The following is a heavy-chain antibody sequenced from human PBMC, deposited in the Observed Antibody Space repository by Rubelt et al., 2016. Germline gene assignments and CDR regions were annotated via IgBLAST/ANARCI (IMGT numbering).Heavy chain of an antibody. CDR3: GRWAPGRGAAALNDY. Sequence: QVQLQQWGAGLLKPSETLSLTCAVYGGSFSGYYWSWIRQPPGKGLEWVGEINNRGSTTYNPSLKRRFTISVDTSKNQFSLKLSSVTAADTAVYFCGRWAPGRGAAALNDYWGQGTLVTVSS. CDR1: GGSFSGYY. CDR2: INNRGST. J-gene: IGHJ4*02. D-gene: IGHD6-13*01. V-gene: IGHV4-34*01.